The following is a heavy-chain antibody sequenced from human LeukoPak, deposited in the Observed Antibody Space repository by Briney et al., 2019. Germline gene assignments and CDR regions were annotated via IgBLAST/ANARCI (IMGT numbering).Heavy chain of an antibody. CDR2: ISTTGTI. CDR3: ARARVTRVWDYYYMDV. D-gene: IGHD4-11*01. CDR1: GFTISSYS. V-gene: IGHV3-48*01. J-gene: IGHJ6*03. Sequence: GGSLRLSCAVTGFTISSYSMNWVRQTPGKGLEWVSYISTTGTIYYADSVRGRLTISRDNAENSLYLQMNSLIVEDTAVYYCARARVTRVWDYYYMDVWGKGTTVTVSS.